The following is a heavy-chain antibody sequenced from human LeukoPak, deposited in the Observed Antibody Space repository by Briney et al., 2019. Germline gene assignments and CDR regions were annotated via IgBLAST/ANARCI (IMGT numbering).Heavy chain of an antibody. D-gene: IGHD2-2*01. V-gene: IGHV1-8*01. CDR3: ARAFRYCSSTSCYRPLRDYYYYMDV. CDR1: GYTFTNYD. CDR2: MSTESGVA. Sequence: ASVKVSCKTSGYTFTNYDINWVRQASGQGLEWMGWMSTESGVAGFSKKFQGRVTFTRDTSISTAYMELSSLRSEDTAVYYCARAFRYCSSTSCYRPLRDYYYYMDVWGKGTTVSVSS. J-gene: IGHJ6*03.